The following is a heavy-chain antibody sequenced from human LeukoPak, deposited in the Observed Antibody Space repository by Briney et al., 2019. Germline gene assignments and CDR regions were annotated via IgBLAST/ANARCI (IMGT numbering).Heavy chain of an antibody. Sequence: GSLRLSWVGSGFTFSSYAMNRVRQAPGKGLEWVSSISSNNNIYYADSVKGRFTISRYNAKNSLSLQMNSLRGEDTAVYYCGREDCNNVRCYGASDAWGQGTLVTVSS. V-gene: IGHV3-69-1*01. D-gene: IGHD2-8*01. J-gene: IGHJ5*02. CDR2: ISSNNNI. CDR1: GFTFSSYA. CDR3: GREDCNNVRCYGASDA.